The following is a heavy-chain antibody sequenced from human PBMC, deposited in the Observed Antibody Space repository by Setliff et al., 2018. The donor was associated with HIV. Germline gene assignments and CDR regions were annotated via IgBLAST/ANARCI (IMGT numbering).Heavy chain of an antibody. CDR3: ARGIAVAGPYFDY. J-gene: IGHJ4*02. Sequence: PSETLSLTCTVSGDSINTHYWSWIRQPPGKGLEWIGCISHSGNTNFNPSLNSRVTISLDTSKNQFSLRLTSLTAADTAVYYCARGIAVAGPYFDYWGQGTLVTVSS. CDR1: GDSINTHY. CDR2: ISHSGNT. V-gene: IGHV4-59*11. D-gene: IGHD6-19*01.